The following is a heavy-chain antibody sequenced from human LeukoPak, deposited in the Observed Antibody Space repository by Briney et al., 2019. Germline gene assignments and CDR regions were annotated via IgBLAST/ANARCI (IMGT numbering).Heavy chain of an antibody. D-gene: IGHD6-19*01. V-gene: IGHV4-59*01. CDR1: GGSISSDS. CDR3: ARGQWLVPENNWFDP. CDR2: ISYIGST. Sequence: PSETLSLTCIVSGGSISSDSWSWIRQPPGKGLEWIGYISYIGSTNYNPSLKSRVTISVDTSKNQFSLKLSSVTAADTAVYYCARGQWLVPENNWFDPWGQGTLVTVSS. J-gene: IGHJ5*02.